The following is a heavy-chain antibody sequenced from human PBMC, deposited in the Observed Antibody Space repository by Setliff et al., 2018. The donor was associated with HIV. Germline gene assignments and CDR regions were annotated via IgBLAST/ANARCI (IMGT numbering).Heavy chain of an antibody. Sequence: SVKVSCKASGDTFSRYAINWVRQAPGQGLEWMGGIIPMFGTANYAQKFQGRVTITADEPTSTAYMELSSLRSEDTAVYYCARAADYDFWSGYSSGWFDPWGQGTLVTVSS. CDR3: ARAADYDFWSGYSSGWFDP. J-gene: IGHJ5*02. V-gene: IGHV1-69*13. CDR2: IIPMFGTA. CDR1: GDTFSRYA. D-gene: IGHD3-3*01.